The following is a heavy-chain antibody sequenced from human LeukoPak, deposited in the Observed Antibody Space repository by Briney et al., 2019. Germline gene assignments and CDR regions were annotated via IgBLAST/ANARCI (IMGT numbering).Heavy chain of an antibody. CDR3: ARDKGVECDTAMVSYAFDI. J-gene: IGHJ3*02. Sequence: GGSLRLSCAASGFTFSSYSLNWVCQALGKGLEWVSSISSNSSYIYYADSVKGRFTISRDNAKNSLYLQMNSLRAEDTAVYYCARDKGVECDTAMVSYAFDIWGQGTMVTVSS. CDR1: GFTFSSYS. D-gene: IGHD5-18*01. CDR2: ISSNSSYI. V-gene: IGHV3-21*01.